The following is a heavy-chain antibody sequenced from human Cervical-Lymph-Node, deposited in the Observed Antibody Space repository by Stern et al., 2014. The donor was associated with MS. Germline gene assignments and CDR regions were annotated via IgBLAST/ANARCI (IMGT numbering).Heavy chain of an antibody. Sequence: VQLVESGTEMKKPGTSVKVSCRTSGYSFTGYYLHWVRQAPGQGLEWMGWINPSSGDTNVAQKVQGRATMTRDTSVTTAYLVLSRLSLNDTAVYFCAKSTTITPLDYWGQGSLITVSS. J-gene: IGHJ4*02. CDR2: INPSSGDT. D-gene: IGHD1-14*01. V-gene: IGHV1-2*02. CDR3: AKSTTITPLDY. CDR1: GYSFTGYY.